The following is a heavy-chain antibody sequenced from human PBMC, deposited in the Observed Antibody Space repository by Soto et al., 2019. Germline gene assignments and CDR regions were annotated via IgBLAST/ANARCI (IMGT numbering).Heavy chain of an antibody. J-gene: IGHJ4*02. CDR1: GFTFSSHG. Sequence: VGSLRLSCAASGFTFSSHGMHWVRQAPGKGLEWVAVISYDGSNKYYADSVKGRFTISRDNSKNTLYLQMNSLRAEDTAVYYCAKDFGGSYDNWGQGTLVTVS. CDR2: ISYDGSNK. D-gene: IGHD1-26*01. V-gene: IGHV3-30*18. CDR3: AKDFGGSYDN.